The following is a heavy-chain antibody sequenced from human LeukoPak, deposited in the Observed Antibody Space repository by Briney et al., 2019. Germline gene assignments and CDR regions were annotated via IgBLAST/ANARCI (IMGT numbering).Heavy chain of an antibody. D-gene: IGHD3-9*01. J-gene: IGHJ6*02. V-gene: IGHV1-8*01. CDR2: MNPNSGNT. CDR1: GYTFTSYD. Sequence: ASVKVSCKASGYTFTSYDINWVRQATGQGLEWMGWMNPNSGNTGYAQKFQGRVTMTRNTSISTAYMELSSLRSEDTAVYYCARGRYYDILTGWTDYYYGMDVWGQGTTVTVS. CDR3: ARGRYYDILTGWTDYYYGMDV.